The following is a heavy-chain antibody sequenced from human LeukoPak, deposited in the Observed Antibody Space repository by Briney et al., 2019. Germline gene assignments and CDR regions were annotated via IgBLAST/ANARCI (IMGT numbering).Heavy chain of an antibody. J-gene: IGHJ1*01. Sequence: ASVKVSCKASGYTFTGYYMHWVRQAPGQGLEWMGWINPNSGGTNYAQKFQGRVTMTRDTSISTAYMELSRLRSDDTAVYYCAARKTLYYDSSGYDGEHRGQGTLVTVSS. CDR1: GYTFTGYY. CDR2: INPNSGGT. D-gene: IGHD3-22*01. V-gene: IGHV1-2*02. CDR3: AARKTLYYDSSGYDGEH.